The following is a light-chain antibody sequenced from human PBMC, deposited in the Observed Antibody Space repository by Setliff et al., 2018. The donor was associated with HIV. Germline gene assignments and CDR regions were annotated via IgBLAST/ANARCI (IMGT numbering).Light chain of an antibody. V-gene: IGLV2-23*01. Sequence: LTQPASVSGSPGQSITISCTGTSSDVGSYNLVSWYQQHPGKAPKLIIYEGNKRPSGVSTRFSGSKSGNTASLTISGLQADDEADYYCCSYAGSPYVFGTGTKVTVL. CDR2: EGN. CDR3: CSYAGSPYV. CDR1: SSDVGSYNL. J-gene: IGLJ1*01.